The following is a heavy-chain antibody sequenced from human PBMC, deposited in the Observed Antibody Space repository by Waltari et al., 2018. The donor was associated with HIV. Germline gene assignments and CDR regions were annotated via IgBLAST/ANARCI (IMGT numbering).Heavy chain of an antibody. CDR1: GFTFSTYR. D-gene: IGHD2-21*01. CDR3: ARDKAVIQPDAFDI. CDR2: ISSSSTTI. J-gene: IGHJ3*02. Sequence: EVQLVESGGGWVQPGGSLRLSWAAPGFTFSTYRLNWVRQAPGKGLEWVSYISSSSTTIYYADSVKGRFTISRDNAKNLLYLQMNSLRAEDTAVYYCARDKAVIQPDAFDIWGQGTMVTVSS. V-gene: IGHV3-48*04.